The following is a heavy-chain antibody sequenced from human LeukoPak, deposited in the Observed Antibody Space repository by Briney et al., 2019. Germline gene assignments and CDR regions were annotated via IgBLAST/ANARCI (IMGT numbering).Heavy chain of an antibody. V-gene: IGHV1-18*01. J-gene: IGHJ6*03. D-gene: IGHD6-13*01. CDR3: ARPSIAAAGKKYYYYYYMDV. CDR2: ISAYNGNT. CDR1: GYTLTELS. Sequence: ASVTVSFKVSGYTLTELSMHWVRQAPGKGLEWMGCISAYNGNTNYAQKLQGRVTITTDTSTSTAYMELRSLRSDDTAVYYCARPSIAAAGKKYYYYYYMDVWGKGTTVTVSS.